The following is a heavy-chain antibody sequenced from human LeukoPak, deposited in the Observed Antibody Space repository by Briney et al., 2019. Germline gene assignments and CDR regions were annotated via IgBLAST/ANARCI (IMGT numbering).Heavy chain of an antibody. CDR3: AKDWNRRARGALTGPFDY. J-gene: IGHJ4*02. CDR1: GFTFSSYG. CDR2: ISYDGSNK. V-gene: IGHV3-30*18. Sequence: GRSLRLSCAASGFTFSSYGMHWVRQAPGKGLEWVAVISYDGSNKYYADSVKGRFAISRDNSKNTLYLQINSLRAEDTAVYYCAKDWNRRARGALTGPFDYWGQGTLVTVSS. D-gene: IGHD3-9*01.